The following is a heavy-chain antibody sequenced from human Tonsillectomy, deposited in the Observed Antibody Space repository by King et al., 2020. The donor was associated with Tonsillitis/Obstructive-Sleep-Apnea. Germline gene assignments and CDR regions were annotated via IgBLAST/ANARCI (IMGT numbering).Heavy chain of an antibody. CDR1: GGSFSGYY. J-gene: IGHJ1*01. D-gene: IGHD3-3*01. Sequence: VQLQKWGAGLLKPSETLSLTCAVYGGSFSGYYWSWIRQPPGKGLEWIGEINHSGSTNYNPSLKSRVTISVDTSKNQFSLKLSSVTAADTAVYYCAGYDFWSGYRFQHWGQGTLVTVSS. V-gene: IGHV4-34*01. CDR3: AGYDFWSGYRFQH. CDR2: INHSGST.